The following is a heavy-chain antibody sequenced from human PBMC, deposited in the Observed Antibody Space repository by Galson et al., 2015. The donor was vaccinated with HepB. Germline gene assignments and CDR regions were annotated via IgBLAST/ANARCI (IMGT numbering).Heavy chain of an antibody. Sequence: SVKVSCKASGYTFTDYYIHWVRQAPGQRLEWMGWIDPNGGGTNYAQNFQGWVTMTKDTSISTVYMELSRLKSDDTAFYYCAKAKSRADAFDIWGQGTMVTVSS. CDR1: GYTFTDYY. CDR3: AKAKSRADAFDI. CDR2: IDPNGGGT. J-gene: IGHJ3*02. D-gene: IGHD6-6*01. V-gene: IGHV1-2*04.